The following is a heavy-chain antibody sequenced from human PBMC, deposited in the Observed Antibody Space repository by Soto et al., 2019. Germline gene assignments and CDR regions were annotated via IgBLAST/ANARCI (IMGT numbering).Heavy chain of an antibody. CDR3: AISLSVITFGGVID. J-gene: IGHJ4*02. CDR1: GYTLTELS. V-gene: IGHV1-24*01. CDR2: FDPEDGET. D-gene: IGHD3-16*02. Sequence: ASVKVSCKVSGYTLTELSMHLVRQAPGKGLEWMGGFDPEDGETIYAQKFQGRVTMTEDTSTDTAYMELSSLRSEDTAVYYCAISLSVITFGGVIDWGQGTLVTVSS.